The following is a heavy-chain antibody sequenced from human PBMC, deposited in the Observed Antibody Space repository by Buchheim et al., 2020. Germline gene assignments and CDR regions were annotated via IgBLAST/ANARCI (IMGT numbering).Heavy chain of an antibody. CDR3: ARRRVATIRNNWFDP. Sequence: QVQLQQWGAGLLKPSETLSLTCAVYGGSFSGYYCSWIRQPPGKGLEWIGEINHSGSTNYNPSLKSRVTISVDTPKNQFSLKLSSVTAADTAVYYCARRRVATIRNNWFDPWGQGTL. J-gene: IGHJ5*02. V-gene: IGHV4-34*01. CDR1: GGSFSGYY. CDR2: INHSGST. D-gene: IGHD5-12*01.